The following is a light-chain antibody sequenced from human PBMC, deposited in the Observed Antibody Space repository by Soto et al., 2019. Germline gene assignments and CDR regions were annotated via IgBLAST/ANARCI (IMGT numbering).Light chain of an antibody. CDR1: NSNIGNNF. Sequence: QSVLTQPPSVSAAPGQKVTISCSGSNSNIGNNFVSWYQQLPGTVPRLIIYDNNKRPSGIPDRFSGSKSGTSAPLGIAGLQTGDEADYYCGTWDSSLSAGVFGTGTKVTVL. V-gene: IGLV1-51*01. J-gene: IGLJ1*01. CDR2: DNN. CDR3: GTWDSSLSAGV.